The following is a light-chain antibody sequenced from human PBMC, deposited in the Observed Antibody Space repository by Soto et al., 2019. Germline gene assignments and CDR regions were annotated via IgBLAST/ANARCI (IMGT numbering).Light chain of an antibody. Sequence: QSALTQPASVSGSPGQSFTIDCTGSSSDIGAYDYVSWYQQHSGRAPQLLIYDVSSRPSGVSSRFSGSKSGNTASLTISGLQADDASYYCCSSYSKRSSCDSLFATGTNFTVL. CDR1: SSDIGAYDY. J-gene: IGLJ1*01. CDR2: DVS. CDR3: SSYSKRSSCDSL. V-gene: IGLV2-14*01.